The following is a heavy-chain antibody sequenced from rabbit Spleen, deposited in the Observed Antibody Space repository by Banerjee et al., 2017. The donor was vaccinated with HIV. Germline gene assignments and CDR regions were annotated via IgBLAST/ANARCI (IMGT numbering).Heavy chain of an antibody. J-gene: IGHJ4*01. D-gene: IGHD4-1*01. CDR1: GFSFSSRFY. CDR3: ARETSSGWGIVSFYFSL. CDR2: IDSGSSGDT. V-gene: IGHV1S40*01. Sequence: QALEESGGDLVKPGASLTLTCTASGFSFSSRFYMCWVRQAPGKGLEWIACIDSGSSGDTYYASWAKGRFTISKPSSTTVTLQMTSLTAADTATYFCARETSSGWGIVSFYFSLWGPGTLVTVS.